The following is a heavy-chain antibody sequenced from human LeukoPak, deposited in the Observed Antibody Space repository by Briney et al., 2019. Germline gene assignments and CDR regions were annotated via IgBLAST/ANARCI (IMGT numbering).Heavy chain of an antibody. CDR2: ISYGGSNK. CDR1: GFTFSTYA. D-gene: IGHD6-19*01. CDR3: ARGMGMAVAERFYYDY. J-gene: IGHJ4*02. Sequence: GGSLRLSCAASGFTFSTYAMYWVRQAPGKGLEWVAVISYGGSNKYYADSVKGRFTISRDNTKNSLSLQMNSLRPEDTAVYYCARGMGMAVAERFYYDYWGQGTLVTVSS. V-gene: IGHV3-30-3*01.